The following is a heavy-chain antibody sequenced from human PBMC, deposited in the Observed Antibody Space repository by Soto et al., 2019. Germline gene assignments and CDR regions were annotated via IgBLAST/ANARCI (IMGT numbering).Heavy chain of an antibody. J-gene: IGHJ4*02. CDR3: ATMGSGYYYDY. D-gene: IGHD3-22*01. CDR1: GFTFSWYS. CDR2: ISSSGSYI. V-gene: IGHV3-21*01. Sequence: EVQLVESGGGLVKPGGSLRLSCAASGFTFSWYSMNWVRQAPGKGLEWVSSISSSGSYIDYADSVKGRFTISRDNAMNSLYLQMNSLRAEDTAVLYCATMGSGYYYDYWRQGTLVTVSS.